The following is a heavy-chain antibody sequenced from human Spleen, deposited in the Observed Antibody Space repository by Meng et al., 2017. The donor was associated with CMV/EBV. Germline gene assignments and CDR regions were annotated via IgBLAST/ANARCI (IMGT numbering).Heavy chain of an antibody. V-gene: IGHV4-4*02. CDR3: ARDSRYCTRTSCYPTYFDF. D-gene: IGHD2-2*01. J-gene: IGHJ4*02. Sequence: ITSDNWWGWVRQHPGKGLEWIGEIYRSGSTNYNPSLKSRVTISLDKYKNQFSLKMSSVTAADTAVYYCARDSRYCTRTSCYPTYFDFWGQGTLVTVSS. CDR2: IYRSGST. CDR1: ITSDNW.